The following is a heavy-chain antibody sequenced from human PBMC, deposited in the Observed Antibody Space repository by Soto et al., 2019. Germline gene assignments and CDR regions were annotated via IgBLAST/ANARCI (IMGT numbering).Heavy chain of an antibody. D-gene: IGHD1-26*01. J-gene: IGHJ5*02. CDR1: GGSISSYY. CDR2: IYYSGST. V-gene: IGHV4-59*08. Sequence: SDTLSLTCTVSGGSISSYYWSWIRQPPGKGLEWIGYIYYSGSTNYNPSLKSRVTISVDTSKNQFSLKLSSVTAADTAVYYCATQEVGGSYVYTFDPWGQGTLVTVSS. CDR3: ATQEVGGSYVYTFDP.